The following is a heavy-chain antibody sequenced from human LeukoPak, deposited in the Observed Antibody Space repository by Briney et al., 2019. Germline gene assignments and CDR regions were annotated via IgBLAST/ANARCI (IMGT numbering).Heavy chain of an antibody. J-gene: IGHJ4*02. CDR1: GGSFSGYY. CDR2: INHSGST. D-gene: IGHD2-2*01. Sequence: SETLSLTCAVCGGSFSGYYWSWIRQPPGKGLEWIGEINHSGSTNYNPSLKSRVTISVDTSKNQFSLKLSSVTAADTAVYYCARLREVVPAAMTYWGQGTLVTVSS. V-gene: IGHV4-34*01. CDR3: ARLREVVPAAMTY.